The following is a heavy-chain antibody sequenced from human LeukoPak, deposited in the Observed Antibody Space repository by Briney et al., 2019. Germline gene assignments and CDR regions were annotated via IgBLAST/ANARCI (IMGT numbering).Heavy chain of an antibody. J-gene: IGHJ4*02. V-gene: IGHV3-23*01. D-gene: IGHD2-8*02. CDR2: ISGSGGST. CDR3: ATYRQVLLPFES. CDR1: GFTFSSYA. Sequence: PGGSLRLSCAASGFTFSSYAMSWVRQAPGKGLEWVSAISGSGGSTYYADSVKGRFTISRDNSKNTLFLEMNSLRAEDTAIYYCATYRQVLLPFESWGQGTLVTVSS.